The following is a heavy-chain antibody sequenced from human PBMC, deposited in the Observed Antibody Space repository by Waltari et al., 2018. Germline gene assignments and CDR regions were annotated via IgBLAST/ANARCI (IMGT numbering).Heavy chain of an antibody. CDR3: ARDGYSSGYFYYYYGMDV. V-gene: IGHV4-38-2*02. Sequence: QVQLQESGPGLVKPSETLSLTCAVSGYSISSGYYWVWIRQPPGKGLEWIGIIYHSGSTYYNPSLKSRGTISGDTSKNQFSRKLSAGTAADTAVYDCARDGYSSGYFYYYYGMDVWGQGTTVTVSS. CDR1: GYSISSGYY. D-gene: IGHD6-19*01. CDR2: IYHSGST. J-gene: IGHJ6*02.